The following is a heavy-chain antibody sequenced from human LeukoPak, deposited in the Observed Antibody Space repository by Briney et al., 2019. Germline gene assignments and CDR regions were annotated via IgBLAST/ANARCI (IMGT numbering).Heavy chain of an antibody. CDR3: ARVRYCSSTTCRGAFDI. V-gene: IGHV3-72*01. Sequence: GGSLRLSCAASGFTFSDHYMDWVRQAPGKGLEWVGRTRNKANSYTTEYAASVKGRFTISRADSENSLYLQMNSLKTEDTAVYYCARVRYCSSTTCRGAFDIWGQGTMVTVSS. J-gene: IGHJ3*02. CDR2: TRNKANSYTT. D-gene: IGHD2-2*01. CDR1: GFTFSDHY.